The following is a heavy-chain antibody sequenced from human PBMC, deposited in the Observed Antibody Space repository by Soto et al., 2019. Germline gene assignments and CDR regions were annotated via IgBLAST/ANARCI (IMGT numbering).Heavy chain of an antibody. Sequence: PSETLSLTCTVSGGSVSSGSYYWSWIRQPPGKGLEWIGYIYYSGSTNYNPSLKSRVTISVDTSKNQFSLKLSSVTAADTAVYYCASTLITIFGVVTPFDYWGQGTLVTVSS. CDR3: ASTLITIFGVVTPFDY. D-gene: IGHD3-3*01. V-gene: IGHV4-61*01. CDR1: GGSVSSGSYY. CDR2: IYYSGST. J-gene: IGHJ4*02.